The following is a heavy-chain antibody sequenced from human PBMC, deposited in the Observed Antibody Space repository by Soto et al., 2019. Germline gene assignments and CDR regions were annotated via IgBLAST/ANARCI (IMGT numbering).Heavy chain of an antibody. D-gene: IGHD3-3*01. V-gene: IGHV3-30-3*01. CDR2: ISFDGNNE. CDR1: GFTFSSYA. CDR3: ARVWSRYVGSYYGMDV. Sequence: QVQLVESGGGVVQPGRSLRLSCAGSGFTFSSYAMHWVRQAPGKGLEWVAVISFDGNNEYYADSVKGRFTISRDSSKNTLFLQMNSLRPEDTAVYYCARVWSRYVGSYYGMDVWGQGTTVTVSS. J-gene: IGHJ6*02.